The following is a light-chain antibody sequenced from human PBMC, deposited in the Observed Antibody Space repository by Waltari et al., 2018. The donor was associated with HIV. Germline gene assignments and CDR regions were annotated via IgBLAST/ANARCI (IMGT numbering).Light chain of an antibody. CDR2: QDN. J-gene: IGLJ3*02. V-gene: IGLV3-1*01. Sequence: SYELTQPPSVSVSPGQTASITCSGDKLGDKYACWYQQKPGQSPVLVIDQDNKRPSGIPDRFSGSNSGNTATLTISGTQAMDEADYYCQAWDSSTAVFGGGTKLTVL. CDR3: QAWDSSTAV. CDR1: KLGDKY.